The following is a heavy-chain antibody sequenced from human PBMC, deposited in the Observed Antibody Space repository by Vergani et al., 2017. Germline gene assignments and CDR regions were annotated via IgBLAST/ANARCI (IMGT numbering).Heavy chain of an antibody. CDR2: IYHSGST. Sequence: QVQLQESGPGLVKPSETLSLTCAVSGYSISSGYYWGWIRQPPGKGLEWIGSIYHSGSTYYNPSLKSRVTISVDTSKNQFSLKLSSVTAADTAVYYCARESLRGYYGSGSYSLDYWGQGTLVTVSS. J-gene: IGHJ4*02. D-gene: IGHD3-10*01. CDR1: GYSISSGYY. V-gene: IGHV4-38-2*02. CDR3: ARESLRGYYGSGSYSLDY.